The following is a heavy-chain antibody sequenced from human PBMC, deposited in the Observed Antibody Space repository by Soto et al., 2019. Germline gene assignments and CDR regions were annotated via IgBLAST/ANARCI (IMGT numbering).Heavy chain of an antibody. D-gene: IGHD2-2*02. CDR2: IIPILGIA. Sequence: QVQLVQSGAEVKKPRSSVKVSCKASGGTFSSYTISWLRQAPGQGLEWMGRIIPILGIANYAQKFQGRVTITADKSTSTAYMERSSLRSEDTAVYYCAMEYCSSTSCYRDYWGQGTLVTVSS. J-gene: IGHJ4*02. CDR1: GGTFSSYT. V-gene: IGHV1-69*02. CDR3: AMEYCSSTSCYRDY.